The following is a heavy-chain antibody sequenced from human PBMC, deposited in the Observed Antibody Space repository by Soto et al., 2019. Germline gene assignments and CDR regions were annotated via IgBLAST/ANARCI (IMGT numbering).Heavy chain of an antibody. CDR1: GFMFEDYA. CDR2: ISWNSGTL. Sequence: EVQLVESGGGLVQPGRSLRLSCAASGFMFEDYAMHWVRQTPGKGLEWVSGISWNSGTLGYADSVKGRFTISRDNAKNSLYLQMNSLRAEDTALYYCAKDMGLWFGENPFDYWGQGTLVTVSS. CDR3: AKDMGLWFGENPFDY. D-gene: IGHD3-10*01. J-gene: IGHJ4*02. V-gene: IGHV3-9*01.